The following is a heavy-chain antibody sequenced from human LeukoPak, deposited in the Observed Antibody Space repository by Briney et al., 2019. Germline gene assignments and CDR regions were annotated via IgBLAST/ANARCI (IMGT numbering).Heavy chain of an antibody. J-gene: IGHJ6*02. CDR2: ISAYNGNT. CDR1: GYTFTSFG. CDR3: ARDVGNSKRSYYYYGMDV. Sequence: GASVKVSCKASGYTFTSFGISWVRQAPGQGLEWMGWISAYNGNTNYAQKLQGRVTMTTDTSTSTAYMELRSLRSDDTAVYYCARDVGNSKRSYYYYGMDVWGQGTTVTVSS. V-gene: IGHV1-18*01. D-gene: IGHD1-1*01.